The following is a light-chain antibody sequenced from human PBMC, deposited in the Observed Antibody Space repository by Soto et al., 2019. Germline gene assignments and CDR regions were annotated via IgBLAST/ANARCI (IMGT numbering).Light chain of an antibody. Sequence: EIVLTQSPGTLSLSPGERATLSCSASQSVSSSYLAWYQQKRGQAPRLRIYGASSRDTGIPDKFSGSGSRTDSTLTISRLEPEDLAVYYSQQHGSPPRLTVGPETK. CDR2: GAS. CDR1: QSVSSSY. J-gene: IGKJ3*01. CDR3: QQHGSPPRLT. V-gene: IGKV3-20*01.